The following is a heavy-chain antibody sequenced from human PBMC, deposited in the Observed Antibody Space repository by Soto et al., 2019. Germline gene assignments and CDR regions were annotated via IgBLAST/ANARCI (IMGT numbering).Heavy chain of an antibody. CDR1: GFTFSVSA. V-gene: IGHV3-73*01. CDR3: TRPMSAAGTLYYYYYGMDV. J-gene: IGHJ6*02. Sequence: GGSLRLSCAASGFTFSVSAMHWVRQASGKGLEWVGRIRSKANSYATAYAASVKGRFTISRDDSKNTAYLQMNSLKTEDTAVYYCTRPMSAAGTLYYYYYGMDVWGQGTTVTVSS. CDR2: IRSKANSYAT. D-gene: IGHD6-13*01.